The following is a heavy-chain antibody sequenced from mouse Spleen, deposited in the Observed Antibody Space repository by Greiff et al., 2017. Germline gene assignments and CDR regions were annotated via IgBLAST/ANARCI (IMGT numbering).Heavy chain of an antibody. J-gene: IGHJ2*01. Sequence: VQLQQPGAELVRPGSSVKLSCKASGYTFTSYWMHWVKQRPIQGLEWIGNIDPSDSETHYNQKFKDKATLTVDKSSSTAYMQLSSLTSEDSAVYYCARGGFTTVVEYYFDYWGQGTTLTVSS. CDR1: GYTFTSYW. CDR3: ARGGFTTVVEYYFDY. CDR2: IDPSDSET. D-gene: IGHD1-1*01. V-gene: IGHV1-52*01.